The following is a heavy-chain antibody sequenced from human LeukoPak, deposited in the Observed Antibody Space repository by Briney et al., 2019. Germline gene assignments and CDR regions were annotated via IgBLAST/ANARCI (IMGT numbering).Heavy chain of an antibody. CDR1: GFTFSSYG. Sequence: GGSLRLSCAASGFTFSSYGMHWVRQAPGKGLEWVAVISYDGSNKYYADSVKGRFTISRDNSKNTLYLQRNSLRAEDTAVYYGAKDKGGSFASYGMATRGPGTPVTLSS. D-gene: IGHD2-15*01. V-gene: IGHV3-30*18. CDR2: ISYDGSNK. CDR3: AKDKGGSFASYGMAT. J-gene: IGHJ6*02.